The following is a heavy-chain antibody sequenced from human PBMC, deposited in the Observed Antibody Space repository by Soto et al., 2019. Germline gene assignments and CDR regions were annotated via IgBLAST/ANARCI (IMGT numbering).Heavy chain of an antibody. V-gene: IGHV1-46*01. J-gene: IGHJ4*02. CDR3: AREGGSGYDFGPFDY. CDR2: INPSGGST. D-gene: IGHD5-12*01. CDR1: GYTFTSYY. Sequence: ASVKLSCKASGYTFTSYYMHWVRQAPGQGLEWMGIINPSGGSTSYAQKFQGRVTMTRDTSTSTVYMELSSLRSEDTAVYYCAREGGSGYDFGPFDYWGQGTLVTVSS.